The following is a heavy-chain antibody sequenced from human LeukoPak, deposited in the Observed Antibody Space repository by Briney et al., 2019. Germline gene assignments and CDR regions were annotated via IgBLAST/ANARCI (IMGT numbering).Heavy chain of an antibody. Sequence: KTSETLSLTCAVYGGSLSGYYGSWIRHPPGKGLEWIGEINHSGSPNYNPSLKSRVTISVDTSKNQFSLKLSSVTAADTAVYYCARGRYDILTGYSYYFDYWGQGTLVTVSS. V-gene: IGHV4-34*01. CDR3: ARGRYDILTGYSYYFDY. D-gene: IGHD3-9*01. CDR1: GGSLSGYY. J-gene: IGHJ4*02. CDR2: INHSGSP.